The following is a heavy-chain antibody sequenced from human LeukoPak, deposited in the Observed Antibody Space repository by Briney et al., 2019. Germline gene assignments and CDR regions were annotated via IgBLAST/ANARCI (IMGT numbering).Heavy chain of an antibody. J-gene: IGHJ4*02. CDR2: IYHSGST. D-gene: IGHD3-10*01. CDR1: GGSISSGGYS. V-gene: IGHV4-30-2*01. Sequence: PSETLSLTCAVSGGSISSGGYSWSWIRQPPGKGLEWIGYIYHSGSTYYNPSLKSRVTISVDRSKNQFSLKLSSVTAADTAVYYCASSLPITMVRGVQFDYWGQGTLVTVSS. CDR3: ASSLPITMVRGVQFDY.